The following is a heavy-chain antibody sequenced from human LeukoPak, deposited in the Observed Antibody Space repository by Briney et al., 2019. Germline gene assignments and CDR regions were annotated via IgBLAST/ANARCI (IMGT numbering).Heavy chain of an antibody. CDR2: IYTSGST. Sequence: SETLSLTCTVSGGSISSYYWSWIRQPAGKGLEWIGRIYTSGSTNYNPSLKSRVTMSVDTSKNQFSLKRSSVTAAGTAVYYCARGGEYGDYRHTQYFQHWGQGTLVTVSS. J-gene: IGHJ1*01. CDR1: GGSISSYY. CDR3: ARGGEYGDYRHTQYFQH. D-gene: IGHD4-17*01. V-gene: IGHV4-4*07.